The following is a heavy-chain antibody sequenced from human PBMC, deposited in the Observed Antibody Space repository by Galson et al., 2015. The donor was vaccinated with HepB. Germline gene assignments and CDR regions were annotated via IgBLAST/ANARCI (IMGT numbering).Heavy chain of an antibody. CDR3: ARGGDDTSGYYSTLGHY. CDR2: IWHDGSHK. CDR1: GFTFSNYG. Sequence: SLRLSCAASGFTFSNYGMHWVRQAPGKGPEWVAAIWHDGSHKYYQDSLQGRATISRDNSKNTLSLQVDSLRAEDTALYFCARGGDDTSGYYSTLGHYWGQGTLVTVSP. J-gene: IGHJ4*02. V-gene: IGHV3-33*08. D-gene: IGHD3-22*01.